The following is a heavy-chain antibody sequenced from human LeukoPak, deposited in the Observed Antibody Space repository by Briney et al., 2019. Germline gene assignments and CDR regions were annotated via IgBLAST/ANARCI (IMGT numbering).Heavy chain of an antibody. D-gene: IGHD3-9*01. J-gene: IGHJ6*02. CDR2: IYYSGSA. CDR3: ARDSYYDLLTGYYPYYYYGMDV. V-gene: IGHV4-30-4*01. Sequence: SETLSLTCTVSGGSISSINYFWPWVRQPPGTGLEWIGYIYYSGSAYYNPSLAGRVAISLDTSKNQFSLKLHSVTAADTAVYYCARDSYYDLLTGYYPYYYYGMDVWGQGTTVTVSS. CDR1: GGSISSINYF.